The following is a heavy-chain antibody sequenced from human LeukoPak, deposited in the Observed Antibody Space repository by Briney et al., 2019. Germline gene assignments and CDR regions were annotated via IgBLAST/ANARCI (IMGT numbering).Heavy chain of an antibody. CDR3: ARDGYNSWYFDY. Sequence: ASVKVSCKASGYTFTAYYMHWVRQAPGQGLEWMGWINPNSGGTNYAQKFRGRVTMTRDTSISTAYMELSRLRSDDTAVYYCARDGYNSWYFDYRGQGTLVTVSS. CDR2: INPNSGGT. CDR1: GYTFTAYY. D-gene: IGHD5-24*01. V-gene: IGHV1-2*02. J-gene: IGHJ4*02.